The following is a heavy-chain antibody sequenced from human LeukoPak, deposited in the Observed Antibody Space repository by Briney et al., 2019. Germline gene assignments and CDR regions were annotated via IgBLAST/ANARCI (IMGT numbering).Heavy chain of an antibody. CDR1: GFTFSRYY. D-gene: IGHD6-19*01. CDR2: ISDSSTTI. Sequence: GGSLRLSCAASGFTFSRYYMCWVRQAPGKGLECVSFISDSSTTIFYADSVKGRFTISRDNARDSLYLQMNSLRAEDTAVYYCAPAPCVAVVFYWGQGTLVTVSS. CDR3: APAPCVAVVFY. J-gene: IGHJ4*02. V-gene: IGHV3-48*01.